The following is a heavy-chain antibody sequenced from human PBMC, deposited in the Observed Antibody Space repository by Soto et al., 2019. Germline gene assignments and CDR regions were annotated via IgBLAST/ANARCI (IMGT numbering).Heavy chain of an antibody. D-gene: IGHD4-17*01. CDR2: IIPIFGTA. Sequence: QVQLVQSGAEVKKPGSSVKVSCKASGGTFSSYAISWVRQAPGQGLEWMGGIIPIFGTANYAQKFQGRVTITADEATSTGCREPSSLRSEDTAGYYSGRDRPPYGDYPGVYDYWGQGTLVTVSS. CDR1: GGTFSSYA. J-gene: IGHJ4*02. V-gene: IGHV1-69*12. CDR3: GRDRPPYGDYPGVYDY.